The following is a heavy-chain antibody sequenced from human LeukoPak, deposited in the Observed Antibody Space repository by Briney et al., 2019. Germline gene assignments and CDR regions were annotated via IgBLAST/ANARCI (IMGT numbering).Heavy chain of an antibody. J-gene: IGHJ4*02. CDR3: ASPLIAVAGPFDY. CDR2: IYYSGST. V-gene: IGHV4-39*01. Sequence: SETLSLTCTVSGGSISSSSYYWGWIRQPPGKGLEWIGSIYYSGSTYYNPSLKSRVTISVDTSKNQFSLKLSSVTAADTAVYYCASPLIAVAGPFDYWGQGTLVTVSS. D-gene: IGHD6-19*01. CDR1: GGSISSSSYY.